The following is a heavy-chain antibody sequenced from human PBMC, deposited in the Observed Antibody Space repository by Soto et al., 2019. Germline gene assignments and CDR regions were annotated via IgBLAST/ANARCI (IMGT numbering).Heavy chain of an antibody. CDR3: ARSVFP. CDR1: GDSISTNYW. Sequence: SETLSLTCAVSGDSISTNYWWSWVRQPPGKGLEWIGEIYHSGSTNYNPSLRSRVTISVDKSKNQFSLKMRSVTAADTAVYYCARSVFPWGQGTLVTVSS. V-gene: IGHV4-4*02. CDR2: IYHSGST. J-gene: IGHJ5*02.